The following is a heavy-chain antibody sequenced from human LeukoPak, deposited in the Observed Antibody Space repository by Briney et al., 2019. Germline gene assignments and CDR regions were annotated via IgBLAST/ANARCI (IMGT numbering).Heavy chain of an antibody. J-gene: IGHJ4*02. V-gene: IGHV3-11*04. CDR3: ARDLVATGVDY. Sequence: GGSLRLSCVASGFTFSDYYMSWIRQAPGKGLEWVSYISSSGSTIYYADSVKSRFTISRDNAKNSLYLQMNSLRAEDTAVYYCARDLVATGVDYWGQGTLLTVSS. D-gene: IGHD5-12*01. CDR2: ISSSGSTI. CDR1: GFTFSDYY.